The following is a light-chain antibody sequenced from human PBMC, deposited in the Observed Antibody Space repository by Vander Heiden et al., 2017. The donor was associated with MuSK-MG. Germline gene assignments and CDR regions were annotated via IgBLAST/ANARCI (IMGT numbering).Light chain of an antibody. CDR3: QQDNTYPWT. V-gene: IGKV1-5*03. Sequence: DIQMTQSPSTLSASVEDRVTITCRASQSISAWLAWYQQKPGKAPKLLIYKASSLESGVPSRFSGSGSGTEFTLTISSLQPDDFATYYCQQDNTYPWTFGQGTTVEIK. J-gene: IGKJ1*01. CDR1: QSISAW. CDR2: KAS.